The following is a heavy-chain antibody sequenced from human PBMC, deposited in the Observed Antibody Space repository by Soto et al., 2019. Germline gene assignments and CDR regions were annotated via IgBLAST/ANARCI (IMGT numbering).Heavy chain of an antibody. CDR1: GDSIGSGTYY. CDR3: VRRESHYYYMDV. V-gene: IGHV4-39*01. CDR2: FYSSGYT. D-gene: IGHD3-10*01. J-gene: IGHJ6*03. Sequence: QLQLQESGPGLMKPSETLSLTCTVSGDSIGSGTYYWGWIRQPPGKGLEWIGSFYSSGYTYYKPSLKSRVPISVDTSKNQFSLRLSLVTAADPAMYYCVRRESHYYYMDVWGKGTTVTVSS.